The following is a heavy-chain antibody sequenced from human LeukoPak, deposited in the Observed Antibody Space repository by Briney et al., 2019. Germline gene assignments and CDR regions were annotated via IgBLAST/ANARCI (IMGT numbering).Heavy chain of an antibody. Sequence: GASVKVSCKASGYTFTGYYMHWGRQAPGQGLEWMGRINPNSGGTNYSQKFQGRVTMPRDTSISTAYMELSRLRSDDTAVYYCARPVLKGYDNCGYWGQGTLVTVSS. J-gene: IGHJ4*02. CDR2: INPNSGGT. D-gene: IGHD1-20*01. CDR1: GYTFTGYY. CDR3: ARPVLKGYDNCGY. V-gene: IGHV1-2*06.